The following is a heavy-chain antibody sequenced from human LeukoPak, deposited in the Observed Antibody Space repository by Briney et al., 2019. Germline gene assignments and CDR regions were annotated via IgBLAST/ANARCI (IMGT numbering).Heavy chain of an antibody. D-gene: IGHD3/OR15-3a*01. CDR1: GGSVSSGSYY. CDR2: IYYSGST. CDR3: ARRGLIDY. J-gene: IGHJ4*02. Sequence: PSETLSLTCTVSGGSVSSGSYYWSWIRQPPGKGLEWIGSIYYSGSTYYNPSLKSRVTISVDTSKNQFSLNLSSVTAADTAVYYCARRGLIDYWGQGTLVTVSS. V-gene: IGHV4-39*01.